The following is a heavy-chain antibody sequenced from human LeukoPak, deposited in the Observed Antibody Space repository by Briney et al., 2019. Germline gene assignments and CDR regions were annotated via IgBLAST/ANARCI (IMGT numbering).Heavy chain of an antibody. CDR2: ISSSSSYI. CDR3: ARDQDIELEWLRLFDY. Sequence: GGSLRLSCAASGFTFSSYSMNWVRQAPAKGLEWVSSISSSSSYIYYADSVKGRFTISRDNAKNSLYLQMNSLRAEDTAVYYCARDQDIELEWLRLFDYWGQGTLVTVSS. CDR1: GFTFSSYS. D-gene: IGHD5-12*01. J-gene: IGHJ4*02. V-gene: IGHV3-21*01.